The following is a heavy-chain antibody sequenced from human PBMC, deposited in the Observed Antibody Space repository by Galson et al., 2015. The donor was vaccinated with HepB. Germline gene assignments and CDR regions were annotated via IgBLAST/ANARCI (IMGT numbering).Heavy chain of an antibody. V-gene: IGHV3-11*01. J-gene: IGHJ4*02. CDR1: GFSFSDHY. Sequence: SLRLSCAASGFSFSDHYMSWIRQAPGRGLQWLAYISSSGATTDYAGSVKGRCTISRDNVETSLYLQLNSLRAEDTAVYYCARHHCTSSSCFYDYWGQGTLVTVSS. CDR2: ISSSGATT. D-gene: IGHD6-19*01. CDR3: ARHHCTSSSCFYDY.